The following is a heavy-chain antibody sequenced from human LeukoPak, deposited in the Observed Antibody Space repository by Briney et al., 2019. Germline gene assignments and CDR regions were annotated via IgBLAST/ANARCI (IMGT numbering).Heavy chain of an antibody. Sequence: TLSFTCTVSGGSISSGGYYWSWIRQHPGRGLEWIGYIYYSGSTYYNSSLKSRVTISVDTSKNQFSLKLSSVTAADTAVYYCASLSGLRREMELWFDPWGQGTLVTVSS. D-gene: IGHD5-24*01. J-gene: IGHJ5*02. CDR1: GGSISSGGYY. V-gene: IGHV4-31*03. CDR2: IYYSGST. CDR3: ASLSGLRREMELWFDP.